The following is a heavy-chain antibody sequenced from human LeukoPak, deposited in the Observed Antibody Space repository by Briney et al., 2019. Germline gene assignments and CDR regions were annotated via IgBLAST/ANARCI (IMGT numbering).Heavy chain of an antibody. Sequence: GGSLRLSCAASGFTFSNAWMNWVRQAPGRGLEWVSSISSSSNYIYYADSVKGRFTISRDNAKNSLYLQMNSLRAEDTAVYYCASIIHYYGGSGSTFDYWGQGTLVTVSS. V-gene: IGHV3-21*01. CDR2: ISSSSNYI. CDR3: ASIIHYYGGSGSTFDY. CDR1: GFTFSNAW. J-gene: IGHJ4*02. D-gene: IGHD3-22*01.